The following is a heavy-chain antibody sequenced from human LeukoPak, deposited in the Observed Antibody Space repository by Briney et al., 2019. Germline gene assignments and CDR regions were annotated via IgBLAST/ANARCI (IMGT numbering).Heavy chain of an antibody. J-gene: IGHJ4*02. V-gene: IGHV4-38-2*02. D-gene: IGHD3-10*01. CDR3: ARVSSGSGSYSILDY. Sequence: SETLSLTXTVSGYSISSGYYWGWIRQPPGKGLEWIGSIYHSGSTYYNPSLKSRVTISVDTSKNQFSLKLSSVTAADTAVYYCARVSSGSGSYSILDYWGQGTLVTVSS. CDR2: IYHSGST. CDR1: GYSISSGYY.